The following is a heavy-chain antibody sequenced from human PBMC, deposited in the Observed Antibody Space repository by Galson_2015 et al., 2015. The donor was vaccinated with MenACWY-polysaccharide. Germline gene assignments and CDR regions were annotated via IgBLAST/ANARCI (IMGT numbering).Heavy chain of an antibody. J-gene: IGHJ6*02. Sequence: ALRLCCAASGVRFSISLMDWVRQAPGKAGVSRIHPAGSNPIYTDAVMGRFAVSRDIATYTLYLQLSSLRAEDTGVYYCVRGSSGWKGMDVWGQGTTVTVSS. CDR2: IHPAGSNP. CDR1: GVRFSISL. CDR3: VRGSSGWKGMDV. V-gene: IGHV3-74*01. D-gene: IGHD6-19*01.